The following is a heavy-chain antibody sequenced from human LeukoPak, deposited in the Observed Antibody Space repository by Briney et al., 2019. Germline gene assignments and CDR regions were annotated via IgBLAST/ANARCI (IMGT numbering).Heavy chain of an antibody. V-gene: IGHV3-21*01. D-gene: IGHD4-23*01. Sequence: GGSLRLSCAASGFTFSSYSMNWVRQAPGKGLEWVSSISSSSSYIYYADSVKGRFTISRDNAKNSLYLQMNSLRAEDTAVYYCASSVYWTTVVYRWGQGTLVTVSS. CDR1: GFTFSSYS. CDR3: ASSVYWTTVVYR. CDR2: ISSSSSYI. J-gene: IGHJ4*02.